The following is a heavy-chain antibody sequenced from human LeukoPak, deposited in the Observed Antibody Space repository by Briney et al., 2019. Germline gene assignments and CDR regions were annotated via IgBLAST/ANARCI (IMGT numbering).Heavy chain of an antibody. CDR1: GYSFTSYW. CDR2: IYPGDSDT. D-gene: IGHD3-22*01. CDR3: AKGAYYYDSSGYYPEYYFDY. Sequence: GESLKISCKGSGYSFTSYWIGWVRQIPGKGLEWMGIIYPGDSDTRYSPSFQGQVTISADKSISTAYLQWSSLKASDTAMYYCAKGAYYYDSSGYYPEYYFDYWGQGTLVTVSS. J-gene: IGHJ4*02. V-gene: IGHV5-51*01.